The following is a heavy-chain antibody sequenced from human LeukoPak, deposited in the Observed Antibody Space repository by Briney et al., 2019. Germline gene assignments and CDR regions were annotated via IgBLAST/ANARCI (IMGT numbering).Heavy chain of an antibody. CDR1: GYTFTAHY. Sequence: ASVKVSCKASGYTFTAHYIHWVRQALGQGLEWMGWIDPNSGGTNYAQKFLGSVTMTGDTSINTAFMELSRLRSDDTAIYYCARGRGTTMVRGVITNYFDLWGRGSLVTVSS. D-gene: IGHD3-10*01. V-gene: IGHV1-2*02. CDR2: IDPNSGGT. J-gene: IGHJ2*01. CDR3: ARGRGTTMVRGVITNYFDL.